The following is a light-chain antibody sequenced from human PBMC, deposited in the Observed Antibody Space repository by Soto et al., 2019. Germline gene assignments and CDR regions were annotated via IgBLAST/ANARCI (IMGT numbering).Light chain of an antibody. J-gene: IGKJ1*01. V-gene: IGKV1-39*01. Sequence: DIQMTQSPSSLSASVGDRVTITCRASQSISNYLNWYQQKPGKAPKLQMFAASSLQSGVPSRFSGGGSGTDFTLTISSLQPEDFATYYCQQSYSTPRTFGQVTKVEIK. CDR2: AAS. CDR1: QSISNY. CDR3: QQSYSTPRT.